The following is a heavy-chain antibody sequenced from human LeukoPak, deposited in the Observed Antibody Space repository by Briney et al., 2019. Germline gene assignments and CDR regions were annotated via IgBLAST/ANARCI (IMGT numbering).Heavy chain of an antibody. CDR3: FRSNIVVVPAANFAY. V-gene: IGHV4-39*01. CDR2: IYYSGST. D-gene: IGHD2-2*01. J-gene: IGHJ4*02. Sequence: PSETLSLTCTVSGGSISSSSYYWGWIRQPPGKGLEWIGSIYYSGSTYYNPSLKSRVTISVDTSKNQFSLKLSSVTAADTAVYYCFRSNIVVVPAANFAYWGQGTLVTVSS. CDR1: GGSISSSSYY.